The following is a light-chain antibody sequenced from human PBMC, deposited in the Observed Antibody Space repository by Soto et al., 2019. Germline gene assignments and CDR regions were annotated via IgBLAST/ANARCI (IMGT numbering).Light chain of an antibody. CDR2: EVS. V-gene: IGLV2-8*01. CDR1: SSDIGGYNY. J-gene: IGLJ1*01. CDR3: SSYAGSNNYV. Sequence: QSALTQPPSASVSPGQLVTISCTGNSSDIGGYNYVSWYQQHPGKAPKLMIYEVSKRPSGVPDRFSGSRSGNTASLTVSGLQAEDEADYYCSSYAGSNNYVFGSGTKVTV.